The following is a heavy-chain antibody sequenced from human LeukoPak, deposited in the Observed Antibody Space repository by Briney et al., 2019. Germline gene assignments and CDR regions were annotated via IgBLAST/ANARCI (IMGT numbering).Heavy chain of an antibody. Sequence: PGGSLRLSCAASGFTFSSYSMNWVRQAPGKGLEWVSYISSSSSTIYYADSVKGRFTISRDNAKNSLYLQMNSLRAEDTAVYYCAKDRSSPRGQWLVHVAYYYYYYGMDVWGQGTTVTVSS. D-gene: IGHD6-19*01. CDR2: ISSSSSTI. CDR1: GFTFSSYS. J-gene: IGHJ6*02. CDR3: AKDRSSPRGQWLVHVAYYYYYYGMDV. V-gene: IGHV3-48*01.